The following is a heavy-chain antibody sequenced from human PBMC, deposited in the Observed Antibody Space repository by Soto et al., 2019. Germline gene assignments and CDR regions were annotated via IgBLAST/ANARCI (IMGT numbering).Heavy chain of an antibody. Sequence: ASVKVSCKASGYTFTSYYMHWVRQAPGQGLEWMGIINPSGGSTSYAQKFQGRVTITADESTSTAYMELSSLRSEDTAVYYCAREGDFGTSCYADWGQGTLVTVSS. D-gene: IGHD2-2*01. V-gene: IGHV1-46*01. CDR1: GYTFTSYY. J-gene: IGHJ4*02. CDR3: AREGDFGTSCYAD. CDR2: INPSGGST.